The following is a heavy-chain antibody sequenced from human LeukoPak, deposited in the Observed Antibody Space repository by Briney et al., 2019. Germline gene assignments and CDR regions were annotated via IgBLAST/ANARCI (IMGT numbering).Heavy chain of an antibody. CDR3: ARDFHCSSTSCPPYW. J-gene: IGHJ4*02. Sequence: SETLSLTCTVSGYSISSGYYWGWIRQPPGKGLEWIGSIYHSGSTYYNPSLKSRVTISVDTSKNQFSLKLSSVTAADTAVYYCARDFHCSSTSCPPYWWGQGTLVTVSS. D-gene: IGHD2-2*01. V-gene: IGHV4-38-2*02. CDR2: IYHSGST. CDR1: GYSISSGYY.